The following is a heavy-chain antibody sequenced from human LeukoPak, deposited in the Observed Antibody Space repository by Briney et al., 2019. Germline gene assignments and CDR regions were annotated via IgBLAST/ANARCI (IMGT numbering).Heavy chain of an antibody. CDR1: GYTFTVYY. CDR3: ARGYCSSTSCYGYFQD. Sequence: GASVTVSFTASGYTFTVYYMHWVRQAPGQGHEWVGWDSANSSGTNYSQKFQGRVTMTRDTSISTAYMALSRLRSDDTAVYYCARGYCSSTSCYGYFQDWGQGSLVTVSS. CDR2: DSANSSGT. J-gene: IGHJ1*01. V-gene: IGHV1-2*02. D-gene: IGHD2-2*01.